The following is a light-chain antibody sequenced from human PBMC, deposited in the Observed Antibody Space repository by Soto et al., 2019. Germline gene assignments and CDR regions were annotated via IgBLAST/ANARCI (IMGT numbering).Light chain of an antibody. J-gene: IGKJ1*01. CDR3: QQYGSSTWT. CDR1: QSVSSN. Sequence: EIVLTQSPATLSVSPGERFTLSCRASQSVSSNFAWYQQKPGQAPRLLIYGASSRATGIPDRFSGSGSGTDFTLTISRLEPEDFAVYYCQQYGSSTWTFGQGTTGDIK. CDR2: GAS. V-gene: IGKV3-20*01.